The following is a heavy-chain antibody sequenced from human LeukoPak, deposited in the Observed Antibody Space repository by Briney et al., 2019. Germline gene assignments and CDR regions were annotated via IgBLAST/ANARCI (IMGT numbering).Heavy chain of an antibody. Sequence: GGSLRLSCAASGFTFSSYAFNWVRQAPGKGLEWVSYISHRGTIYYADSVRGRFTISRDNAKNTLYLQMNSLRAEDTAVYYCVRGYYYYYGMDVWGQGTTVTVSS. CDR2: ISHRGTI. CDR3: VRGYYYYYGMDV. CDR1: GFTFSSYA. V-gene: IGHV3-48*03. J-gene: IGHJ6*02.